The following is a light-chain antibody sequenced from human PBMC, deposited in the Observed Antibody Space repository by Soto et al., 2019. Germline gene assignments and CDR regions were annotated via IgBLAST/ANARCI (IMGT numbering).Light chain of an antibody. V-gene: IGKV3-11*01. Sequence: EIVLTQSPATLSLSPGERATLSCRASQSVSYSLAWYQQKPGQAPRLLIYDASTRATGIPARFSGSGSGTDFTLTISSLQPEDFAVYYCQQHNNWQCTFGQGTKVEIK. CDR2: DAS. CDR3: QQHNNWQCT. CDR1: QSVSYS. J-gene: IGKJ1*01.